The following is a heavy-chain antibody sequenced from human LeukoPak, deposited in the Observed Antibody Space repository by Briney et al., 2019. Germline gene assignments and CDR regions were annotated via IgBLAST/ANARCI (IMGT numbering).Heavy chain of an antibody. CDR1: GLTFSSYA. CDR2: ISGSGGST. CDR3: AKTTQAAAGALDY. J-gene: IGHJ4*02. V-gene: IGHV3-23*01. Sequence: PGGSLRLSCAASGLTFSSYAMNGVRQAPGKGLEWVSAISGSGGSTHYADSVKGRFTISRDNSKNTLYLQMNSLRAEDTAVYYCAKTTQAAAGALDYWGQGTLVTVSS. D-gene: IGHD6-13*01.